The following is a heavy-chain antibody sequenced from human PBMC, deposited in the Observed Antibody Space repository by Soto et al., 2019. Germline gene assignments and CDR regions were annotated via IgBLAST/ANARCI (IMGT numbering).Heavy chain of an antibody. J-gene: IGHJ6*02. CDR3: ARGRCGGSCYYFYGMDA. Sequence: TPSLTCTVSGGSISSGDYYWSWIRQPPGKGLEWIGYIYYSGSTYYNPSLKSRVTISVDTSKNQFSLKLSSVTAADTAVYYCARGRCGGSCYYFYGMDAWGQGLTFSV. CDR1: GGSISSGDYY. D-gene: IGHD2-15*01. CDR2: IYYSGST. V-gene: IGHV4-30-4*01.